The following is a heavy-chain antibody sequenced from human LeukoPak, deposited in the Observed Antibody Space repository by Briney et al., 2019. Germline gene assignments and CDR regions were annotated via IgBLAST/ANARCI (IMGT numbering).Heavy chain of an antibody. J-gene: IGHJ6*03. CDR3: ARPLDTVSRSASYYYYYMDV. Sequence: ASVKVSCKASGGTFSSYAISWVRQAPGQGLEWMGGIIPIFGTANYAQKFQGRVTITADKSTSTAYMELSSLRSEDTAVYYCARPLDTVSRSASYYYYYMDVWGKGTTVTVSS. CDR2: IIPIFGTA. D-gene: IGHD3-9*01. V-gene: IGHV1-69*06. CDR1: GGTFSSYA.